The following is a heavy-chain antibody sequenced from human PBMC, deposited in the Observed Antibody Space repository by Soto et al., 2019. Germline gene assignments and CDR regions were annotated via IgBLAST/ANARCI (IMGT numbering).Heavy chain of an antibody. J-gene: IGHJ4*02. CDR1: GFTFSGYA. Sequence: SLRLSCAASGFTFSGYAMHWVRQAPGKGLEWVAVISYDGSNKYYADSVKGRFTISRDNSKNTLYLQMNSLRAEDTAVYYCARDARGKMIVVAKNYFDYWGQGTLVTVSS. CDR3: ARDARGKMIVVAKNYFDY. V-gene: IGHV3-30-3*01. CDR2: ISYDGSNK. D-gene: IGHD3-22*01.